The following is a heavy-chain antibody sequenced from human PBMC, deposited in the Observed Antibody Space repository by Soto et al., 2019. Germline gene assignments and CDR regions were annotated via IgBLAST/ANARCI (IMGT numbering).Heavy chain of an antibody. D-gene: IGHD2-21*02. CDR2: MYNTGST. Sequence: SETLSLTCTVSGGSISGYYWSWIRQPPGKGLEWIGYMYNTGSTVYNPSFKSRVTISVDTSKNQFSLKLNSVTAADTAVYYCARDLWGYCGTDCYPLDVWGQGTTVPS. CDR3: ARDLWGYCGTDCYPLDV. CDR1: GGSISGYY. J-gene: IGHJ6*02. V-gene: IGHV4-59*01.